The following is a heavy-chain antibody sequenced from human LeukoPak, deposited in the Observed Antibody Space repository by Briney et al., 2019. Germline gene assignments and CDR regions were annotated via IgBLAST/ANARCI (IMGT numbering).Heavy chain of an antibody. CDR3: AREGDYAY. J-gene: IGHJ4*02. CDR2: IYHSGST. V-gene: IGHV4-30-2*01. CDR1: GGSISSGGYY. Sequence: SQTLSLTCTVSGGSISSGGYYWSWIRQPPGKGLEWIGYIYHSGSTYYNPSLKSRVTISVDRSKSQFSLKLSSVTAADTAVYYCAREGDYAYWGQGTLVTVSS. D-gene: IGHD4-17*01.